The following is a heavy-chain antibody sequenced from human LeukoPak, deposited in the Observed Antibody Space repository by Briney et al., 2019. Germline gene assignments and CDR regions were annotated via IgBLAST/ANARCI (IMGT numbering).Heavy chain of an antibody. CDR1: GGTFSSYA. CDR2: IIPIFGAA. D-gene: IGHD3-22*01. Sequence: SVKVSCKASGGTFSSYAISWVRQAPGQGLEWMGRIIPIFGAANYAQKFQGRVTITTDESTSTAYMELSSLRSEDTAVYYCARGYYYDSSGYFAPASFDYWGQGTLVTVSS. J-gene: IGHJ4*02. V-gene: IGHV1-69*05. CDR3: ARGYYYDSSGYFAPASFDY.